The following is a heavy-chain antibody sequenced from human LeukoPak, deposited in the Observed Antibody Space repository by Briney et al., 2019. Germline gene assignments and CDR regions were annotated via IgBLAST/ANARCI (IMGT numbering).Heavy chain of an antibody. Sequence: GGSLRLSCVASGFAFSNYWMHWVRQASGKAPVWVSRINPDGTTTDYADSVKGRFTISRDNAKNMVFLQMNGLRADDTALYYCAKDLSWNTADRWGQGIVVTVSS. D-gene: IGHD1/OR15-1a*01. J-gene: IGHJ5*02. CDR2: INPDGTTT. CDR3: AKDLSWNTADR. CDR1: GFAFSNYW. V-gene: IGHV3-74*01.